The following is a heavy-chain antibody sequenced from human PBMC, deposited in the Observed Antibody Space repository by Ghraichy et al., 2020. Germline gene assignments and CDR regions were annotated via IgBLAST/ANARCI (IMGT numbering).Heavy chain of an antibody. CDR3: ARDSSTTVVAVTHFDY. Sequence: GESLNISCAASGFTFSSYWMSWVRQAPGKGLEWVANIKQDGSEKYYVDSVKGRFTISRDNAKNSLYLQMNSLRAEDTAVYYCARDSSTTVVAVTHFDYWGQGTLVTVSS. D-gene: IGHD4-23*01. V-gene: IGHV3-7*01. J-gene: IGHJ4*02. CDR1: GFTFSSYW. CDR2: IKQDGSEK.